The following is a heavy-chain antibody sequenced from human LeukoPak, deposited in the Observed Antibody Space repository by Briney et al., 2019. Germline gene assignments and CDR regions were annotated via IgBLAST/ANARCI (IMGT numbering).Heavy chain of an antibody. Sequence: SETLSLTCTVSGGSISSSYWSWIRQPPGKGLEWIGYIYYSGSTNYNPSLKSRVTISVDTSKNQFSLKLSSVTAADTAVYYCARYNYDFWSGYSKWFDPWGQGALVTVSS. CDR2: IYYSGST. CDR3: ARYNYDFWSGYSKWFDP. V-gene: IGHV4-59*01. J-gene: IGHJ5*02. D-gene: IGHD3-3*01. CDR1: GGSISSSY.